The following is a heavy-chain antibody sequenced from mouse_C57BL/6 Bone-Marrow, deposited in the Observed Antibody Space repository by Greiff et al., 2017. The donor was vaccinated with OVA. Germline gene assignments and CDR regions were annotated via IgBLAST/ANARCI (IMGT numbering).Heavy chain of an antibody. D-gene: IGHD2-1*01. V-gene: IGHV1-69*01. J-gene: IGHJ3*01. CDR2: IDPSDSYT. CDR1: GYTFTSYW. Sequence: VQLQQSGAELVMPGASVKLSCKASGYTFTSYWMHWVKQRPGQGLEWIGEIDPSDSYTNYNQKFKGKSTLTVDKSSSTAYMQLSSLTSEDSAVYYCAREEGNYSFAYWGQGTLVTVSA. CDR3: AREEGNYSFAY.